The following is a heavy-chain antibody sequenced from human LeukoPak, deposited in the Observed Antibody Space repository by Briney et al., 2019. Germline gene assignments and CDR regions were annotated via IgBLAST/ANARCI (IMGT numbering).Heavy chain of an antibody. J-gene: IGHJ3*02. V-gene: IGHV7-4-1*02. CDR2: INTNTGNP. Sequence: ASVKVSCKASGYTFTNYGLNWVRQAPGQGLEWMGWINTNTGNPTYAQGFTGRFVFSLDTSVTTSSLQISSLKAEDTAVYYCARDHVKLGSGFHPFDAFDIWGQGTLVTVSS. D-gene: IGHD3-22*01. CDR3: ARDHVKLGSGFHPFDAFDI. CDR1: GYTFTNYG.